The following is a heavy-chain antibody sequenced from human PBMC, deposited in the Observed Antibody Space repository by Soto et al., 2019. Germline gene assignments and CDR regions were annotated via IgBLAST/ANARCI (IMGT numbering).Heavy chain of an antibody. CDR2: IYYSGST. V-gene: IGHV4-31*11. CDR3: ARDSSGWYFDY. CDR1: GGSISSGGYY. J-gene: IGHJ4*02. D-gene: IGHD6-19*01. Sequence: SETLSLTCAVSGGSISSGGYYWSWIRQHPGKGLEWIGYIYYSGSTYYNPSLKSRVTISVGTSKNQFSLKLSSVTAADTAVYYCARDSSGWYFDYWGQGTLVTVSS.